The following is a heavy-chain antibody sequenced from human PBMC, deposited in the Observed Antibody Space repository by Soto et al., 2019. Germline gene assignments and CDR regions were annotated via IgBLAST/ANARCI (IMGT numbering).Heavy chain of an antibody. J-gene: IGHJ5*02. V-gene: IGHV1-18*01. Sequence: GASVKVSCKASGYTFTNFGVTWVRRAPGQGLEWMGWISAYTDTPNYAQKFQGRVTMTIDTSTSTAYMDLRSLTSDDTAVYYYARVIPGVEAWFDPSGQTPLVTFSS. CDR2: ISAYTDTP. D-gene: IGHD2-2*01. CDR3: ARVIPGVEAWFDP. CDR1: GYTFTNFG.